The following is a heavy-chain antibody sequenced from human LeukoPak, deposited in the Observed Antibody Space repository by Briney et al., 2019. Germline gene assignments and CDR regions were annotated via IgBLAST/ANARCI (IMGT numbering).Heavy chain of an antibody. Sequence: ASVKVSCKASGYTFTGYYMHWVRQAPGQGLEWMGWINPNSGGTNYAQKFQGRVTMTRDTSISTAYMELSRLRSDDTAVYYCARARVATTNPPDYWGQGTLVTVSS. D-gene: IGHD5-12*01. CDR1: GYTFTGYY. CDR3: ARARVATTNPPDY. V-gene: IGHV1-2*02. J-gene: IGHJ4*02. CDR2: INPNSGGT.